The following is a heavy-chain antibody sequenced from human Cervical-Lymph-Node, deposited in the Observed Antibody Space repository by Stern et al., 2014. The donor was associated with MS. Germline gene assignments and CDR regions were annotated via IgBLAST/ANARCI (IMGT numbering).Heavy chain of an antibody. V-gene: IGHV3-48*02. Sequence: EVHLEESGGGLVQPGGSLKLSCAASGFAFGGYSMNWVRQAPGTGLEWVSHISSSGRTIYIADSVKGRFTVSRDNSNNSLFLQINSLRDEDTAVYYCARVVFGLDVWGPGTTVIVSS. CDR1: GFAFGGYS. J-gene: IGHJ6*02. D-gene: IGHD2-8*02. CDR2: ISSSGRTI. CDR3: ARVVFGLDV.